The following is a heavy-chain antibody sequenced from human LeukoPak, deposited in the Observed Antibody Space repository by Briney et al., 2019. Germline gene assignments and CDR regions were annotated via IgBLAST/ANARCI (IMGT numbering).Heavy chain of an antibody. V-gene: IGHV3-30*02. D-gene: IGHD3-22*01. CDR2: IRYDGSNK. CDR3: AKDRIVEARAWFDP. CDR1: GFTFSSYG. Sequence: QPGGSLRLSCAASGFTFSSYGMHWVRQAPGKGLEWVAFIRYDGSNKYYADSVKGRFTISRDNSKNTLYLQMNSLRAEDTAVYYCAKDRIVEARAWFDPWGQGTLVTVSS. J-gene: IGHJ5*02.